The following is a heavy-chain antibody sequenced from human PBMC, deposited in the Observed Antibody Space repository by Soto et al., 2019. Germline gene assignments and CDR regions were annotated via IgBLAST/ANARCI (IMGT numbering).Heavy chain of an antibody. D-gene: IGHD2-2*01. V-gene: IGHV4-30-4*01. Sequence: PSETLSLTCTVSGGSISDDPHWSWIRQTPGKGLEWIGYIYHTGNTYYNPSLRSRVSISVDKSKSQFSLKLISVTAADTAVYFCARDEYQLLSSASWFDSWGQGTLVTVSS. CDR2: IYHTGNT. J-gene: IGHJ5*01. CDR3: ARDEYQLLSSASWFDS. CDR1: GGSISDDPH.